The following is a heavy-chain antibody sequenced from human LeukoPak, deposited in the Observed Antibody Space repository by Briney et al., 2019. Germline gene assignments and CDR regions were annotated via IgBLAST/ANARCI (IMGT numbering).Heavy chain of an antibody. V-gene: IGHV4-61*02. CDR1: GGSISSGSYY. CDR3: AAGAAGDNWFDP. CDR2: IYTSGST. J-gene: IGHJ5*02. D-gene: IGHD6-13*01. Sequence: SETLSLTCTVSGGSISSGSYYWSWIRQPAGKGLEWIGRIYTSGSTNYNPSLKSRVTISVDTSKNQFSLKLSSVTAADTAVYYCAAGAAGDNWFDPWGQGTLVTVSS.